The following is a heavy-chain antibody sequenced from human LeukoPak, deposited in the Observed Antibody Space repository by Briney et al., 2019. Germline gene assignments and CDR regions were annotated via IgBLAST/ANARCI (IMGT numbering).Heavy chain of an antibody. CDR3: AKRLNINYFEY. CDR2: IYSDSSDT. V-gene: IGHV3-23*03. CDR1: GFRLSSSS. J-gene: IGHJ4*02. Sequence: GGSLRLSCAASGFRLSSSSMAWVRQAPGGRPDWVSDIYSDSSDTYYAGSVKGRFSISRDDSKNTLYLQMYSLRTEDTATYYCAKRLNINYFEYWGRGTLVTVSS. D-gene: IGHD2/OR15-2a*01.